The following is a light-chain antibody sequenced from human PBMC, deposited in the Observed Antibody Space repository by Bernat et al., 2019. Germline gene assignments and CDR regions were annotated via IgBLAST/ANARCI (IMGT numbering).Light chain of an antibody. V-gene: IGKV1D-12*01. CDR2: PSS. CDR1: QGIGSS. CDR3: QLTSTVPLT. J-gene: IGKJ4*01. Sequence: DIQMTQSPSSVSASVGDTVTITCRASQGIGSSLAWYQHKPGKAPNLLIFPSSNLRSGVPSRFGGSGSGADFTLTISSLQPEDFATYYCQLTSTVPLTFGGGTKVEIK.